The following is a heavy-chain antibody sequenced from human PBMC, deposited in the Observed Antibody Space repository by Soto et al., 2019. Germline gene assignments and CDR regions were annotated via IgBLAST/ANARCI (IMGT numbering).Heavy chain of an antibody. CDR2: ISGSGGST. CDR3: AKDPSRTWFDP. J-gene: IGHJ5*02. V-gene: IGHV3-23*01. CDR1: GFTFSSYA. Sequence: PGGSLRRSCADSGFTFSSYAMSWLRQAPGKGLEWVSAISGSGGSTYYADSVKGRFTISRDNSKSTLYLQMNSLRAEDTAVYYCAKDPSRTWFDPWGQGTLVTVSS.